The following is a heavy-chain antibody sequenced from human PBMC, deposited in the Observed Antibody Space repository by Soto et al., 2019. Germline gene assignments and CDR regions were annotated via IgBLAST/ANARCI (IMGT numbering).Heavy chain of an antibody. CDR1: GYTFTSYY. V-gene: IGHV1-46*03. D-gene: IGHD6-6*01. CDR3: AREASIAARGDAFDI. J-gene: IGHJ3*02. CDR2: INPSGGST. Sequence: ASVKVSCKASGYTFTSYYMHCVRQAPGQGLEWMGIINPSGGSTSYAQKFQGRVTMTRDTSTSTVYMELSSLRSEDTAVYYCAREASIAARGDAFDIWGQGTMVTVSS.